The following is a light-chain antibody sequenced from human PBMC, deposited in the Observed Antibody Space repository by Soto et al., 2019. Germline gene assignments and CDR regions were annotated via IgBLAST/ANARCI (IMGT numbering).Light chain of an antibody. CDR1: QGISSY. Sequence: IQLTQSPSSLSASVGDRVTITCRASQGISSYLAWYQQKPGKAPKLLIYAASTLQSGVPSRFSGSGSGTDFTLTISSLQPEDCATYDCQQLNSYPQTFGQGTKLEIK. CDR3: QQLNSYPQT. J-gene: IGKJ2*01. V-gene: IGKV1-9*01. CDR2: AAS.